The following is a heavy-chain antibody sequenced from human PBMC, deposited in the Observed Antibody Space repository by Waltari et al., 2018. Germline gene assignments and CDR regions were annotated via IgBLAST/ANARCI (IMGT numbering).Heavy chain of an antibody. CDR2: INHSGST. J-gene: IGHJ6*03. V-gene: IGHV4-34*01. Sequence: QVQLQQWGAGLLKPSETLSLTCAVHGASFSGSYWRWIRQPPGKGLEWIGEINHSGSTNYNPSLKSRVTISVDTSKNQFSLKLSSVTAADTAVYYCARGNWGGLNTRPRYYYMDVWGKGTTVTVSS. CDR1: GASFSGSY. CDR3: ARGNWGGLNTRPRYYYMDV. D-gene: IGHD2-21*01.